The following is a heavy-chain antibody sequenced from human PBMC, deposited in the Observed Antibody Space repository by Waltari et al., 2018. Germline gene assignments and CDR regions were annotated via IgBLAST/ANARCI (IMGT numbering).Heavy chain of an antibody. V-gene: IGHV4-59*01. D-gene: IGHD2-15*01. J-gene: IGHJ6*02. CDR1: GGPISDYY. CDR3: ARWSHYYGMDV. CDR2: IYYRGSA. Sequence: QVQLQESGPGLVKPSETLSLTCTVSGGPISDYYWSWIRQPRGKGLECIGYIYYRGSANYKTSLKSRVTIAGDTSKNQFSLKLSSVTAADTAVYYCARWSHYYGMDVWGQGATVTVSS.